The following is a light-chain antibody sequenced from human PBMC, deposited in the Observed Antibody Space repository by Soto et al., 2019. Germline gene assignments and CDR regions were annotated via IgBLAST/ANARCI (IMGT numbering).Light chain of an antibody. J-gene: IGKJ2*01. CDR1: QSVGSN. CDR3: QQYNDSFPYT. Sequence: ILMTQSPATLSVSPGDTAILSCRASQSVGSNLAWYQQKPGQSPRRLIYRASIRAPGVPARFSGSGSGTEFTLSVSSLQPDDFATYYCQQYNDSFPYTFGQGTKLEIK. V-gene: IGKV3-15*01. CDR2: RAS.